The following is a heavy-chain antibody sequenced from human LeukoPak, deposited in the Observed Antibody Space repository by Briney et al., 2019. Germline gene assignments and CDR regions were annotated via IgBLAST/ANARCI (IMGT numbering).Heavy chain of an antibody. CDR2: IYSGGST. CDR3: ARVSSGYDFDYYYYYMDV. J-gene: IGHJ6*03. V-gene: IGHV3-53*01. Sequence: GRSLSLSCAASGFTVSSNYMSWVRQAPGRGLEWVSGIYSGGSTYYANSVKGRFTISRDNSKNTLYLKMNSLRGEDTAVYYCARVSSGYDFDYYYYYMDVWGKGTTVTVSS. CDR1: GFTVSSNY. D-gene: IGHD5-12*01.